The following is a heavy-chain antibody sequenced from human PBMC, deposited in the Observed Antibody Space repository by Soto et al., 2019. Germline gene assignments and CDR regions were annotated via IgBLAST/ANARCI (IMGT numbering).Heavy chain of an antibody. J-gene: IGHJ4*02. CDR3: ARDAPGAAHY. CDR1: GGPVINGDSY. V-gene: IGHV4-31*03. CDR2: INYRGTT. Sequence: QVQLQESGPGLVKPSQTLSLTCTVSGGPVINGDSYLNWIRQHPEKGLEWLGYINYRGTTNYNAALKRRILISVDTSKNQFSLRLTSVTAADTAVYYCARDAPGAAHYWGQGTLVTVSS. D-gene: IGHD6-13*01.